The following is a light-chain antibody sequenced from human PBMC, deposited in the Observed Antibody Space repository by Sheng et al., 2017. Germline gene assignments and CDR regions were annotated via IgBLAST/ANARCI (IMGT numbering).Light chain of an antibody. J-gene: IGKJ2*01. CDR1: QSISSW. V-gene: IGKV1-5*03. CDR2: KAS. CDR3: QQYKSYPYT. Sequence: DIQMTQSPSTLSASVGDRVTITCRASQSISSWLAWYQQKPGKVPKVLIYKASSLESGVPSRFSGSGSGTEFTLTVSSLQPDDFATYYCQQYKSYPYTFGQGTKLEIK.